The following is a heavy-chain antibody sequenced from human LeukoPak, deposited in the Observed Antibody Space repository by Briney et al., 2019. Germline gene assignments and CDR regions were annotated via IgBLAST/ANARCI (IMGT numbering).Heavy chain of an antibody. Sequence: ASVKVSCKASGYTFENNGISWVRQAPGQGLEWMGWISAYTGNTNYAQNFQGRVTVTADTSASTASMELRNLRSDDTAVYYCARAGNAWNAYHDFWGQGTLVTVSS. CDR2: ISAYTGNT. D-gene: IGHD1-1*01. V-gene: IGHV1-18*01. CDR3: ARAGNAWNAYHDF. J-gene: IGHJ4*02. CDR1: GYTFENNG.